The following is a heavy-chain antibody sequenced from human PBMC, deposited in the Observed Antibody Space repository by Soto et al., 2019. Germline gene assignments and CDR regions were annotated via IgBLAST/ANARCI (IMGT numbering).Heavy chain of an antibody. Sequence: QVQLQESGPGLVKPSQTLSLTCTVSGGSISSGGYYWSWIRQHPGKVLEWIGYIYYSGSTYYNPYLKIRLTILVDTSKNQFSLKLSSVAAADTAVYYCAREKWSGGSCYYDYYMDVWGKGTTVTVSS. CDR3: AREKWSGGSCYYDYYMDV. CDR1: GGSISSGGYY. CDR2: IYYSGST. J-gene: IGHJ6*03. V-gene: IGHV4-31*03. D-gene: IGHD2-15*01.